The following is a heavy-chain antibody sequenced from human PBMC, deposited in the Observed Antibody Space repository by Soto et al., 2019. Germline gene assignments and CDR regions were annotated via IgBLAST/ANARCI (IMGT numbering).Heavy chain of an antibody. CDR2: IYYSGST. Sequence: PSETLSLTCTVSGGSIRSYYWSWIRQPPGKGLGWIGYIYYSGSTNYNPSLKSRVTISVDTSKNQFSLKLSSVTAADTAVYYCARIDPMVRGVIIPSAFDYWGQGTLVTVSS. V-gene: IGHV4-59*01. D-gene: IGHD3-10*01. CDR1: GGSIRSYY. CDR3: ARIDPMVRGVIIPSAFDY. J-gene: IGHJ4*02.